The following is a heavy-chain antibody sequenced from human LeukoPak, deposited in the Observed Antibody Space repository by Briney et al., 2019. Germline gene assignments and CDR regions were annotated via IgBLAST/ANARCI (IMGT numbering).Heavy chain of an antibody. J-gene: IGHJ4*02. V-gene: IGHV1-18*01. CDR3: ARVLSSGWYCDY. Sequence: ASVKVSCKASGGTFSSYAISWVRQAPGQGLEWMGWISAYNGNTNYAQKLQGRVTTTTDTSTSTAYMELRSLRSDDTAVYYCARVLSSGWYCDYWGQGTLVTVSS. D-gene: IGHD6-19*01. CDR1: GGTFSSYA. CDR2: ISAYNGNT.